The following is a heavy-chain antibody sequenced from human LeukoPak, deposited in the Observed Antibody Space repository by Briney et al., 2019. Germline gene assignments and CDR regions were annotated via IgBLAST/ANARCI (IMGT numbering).Heavy chain of an antibody. CDR3: ARGIAVAAPLDV. CDR2: IYSGGST. J-gene: IGHJ6*02. D-gene: IGHD6-19*01. V-gene: IGHV3-66*01. Sequence: GGSLRLSCAASGFTVSSNYMSWVRQAPGKGLGWVSVIYSGGSTYYADSVKGRFTISRDNSKNTLYLQMNSLRAEDTAVYYCARGIAVAAPLDVWGQGTTVTVSS. CDR1: GFTVSSNY.